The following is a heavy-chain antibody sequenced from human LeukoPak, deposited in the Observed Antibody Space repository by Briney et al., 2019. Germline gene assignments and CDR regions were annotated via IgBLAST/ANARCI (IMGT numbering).Heavy chain of an antibody. CDR2: IYPGDSDT. D-gene: IGHD5-18*01. Sequence: GESLKISCKGSGYSFTSYWIGWVRQMPGKGLEWMGIIYPGDSDTRYSPSFQGQVTISADKSISTAFLQWSSLKASDTAMYYCARGRRGYSYGYWFDPWGQGTLVTVSS. CDR1: GYSFTSYW. CDR3: ARGRRGYSYGYWFDP. J-gene: IGHJ5*02. V-gene: IGHV5-51*01.